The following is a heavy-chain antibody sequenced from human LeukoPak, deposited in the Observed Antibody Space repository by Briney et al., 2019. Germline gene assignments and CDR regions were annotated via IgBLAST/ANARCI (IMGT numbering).Heavy chain of an antibody. V-gene: IGHV4-34*01. D-gene: IGHD3-3*01. CDR1: GGSFSGYY. CDR2: INHSGST. CDR3: ARGRLLYGGVSFDY. J-gene: IGHJ4*02. Sequence: SETLSLTCAVYGGSFSGYYWSWIRQPPGKGLEWIGEINHSGSTNYNPSLKSRVTISVDTSKNQFSLKLSSVTAADTAVYYCARGRLLYGGVSFDYWGQGTLVTVSS.